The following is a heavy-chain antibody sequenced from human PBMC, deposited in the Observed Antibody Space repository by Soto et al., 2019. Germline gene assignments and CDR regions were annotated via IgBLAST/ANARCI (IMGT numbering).Heavy chain of an antibody. J-gene: IGHJ6*02. D-gene: IGHD1-26*01. V-gene: IGHV1-18*01. Sequence: QVPLVQSGSEVKKPGASVKVSCKASGYRFISYGLSWVRQAPGQGLEWMGWISPDNGNTNYAQKLQGRVTMTTETSTSTAYMELRSLRSDDPAIYWCAREGSGGGGMDVWGQGTTVTVSS. CDR1: GYRFISYG. CDR2: ISPDNGNT. CDR3: AREGSGGGGMDV.